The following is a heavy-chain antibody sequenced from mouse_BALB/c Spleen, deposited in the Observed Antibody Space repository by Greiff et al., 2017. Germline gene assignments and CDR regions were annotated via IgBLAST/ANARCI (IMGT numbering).Heavy chain of an antibody. CDR3: ARGYDYAWFAY. J-gene: IGHJ3*01. CDR2: INPYYGST. V-gene: IGHV1-39*01. Sequence: VQLQQTGPELVKPGASVKISCKASGYSFTDYIMLWVKQSHGKSLEWIGNINPYYGSTSYNLKFKGKATLTVDKSSSTAYMQLNSLTSEDSAVYYCARGYDYAWFAYWGQGTLVTVSA. CDR1: GYSFTDYI. D-gene: IGHD2-4*01.